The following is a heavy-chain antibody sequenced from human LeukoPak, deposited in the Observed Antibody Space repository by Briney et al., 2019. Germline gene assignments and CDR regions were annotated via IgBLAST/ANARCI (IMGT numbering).Heavy chain of an antibody. CDR1: GGSISSGGYY. CDR2: INHSGST. J-gene: IGHJ6*02. CDR3: ARGRPKYDFWSGYYTGIGHYGMDV. V-gene: IGHV4-31*03. D-gene: IGHD3-3*01. Sequence: TSQTLSLTCTVSGGSISSGGYYWSWIRQHPGKGLEWIGEINHSGSTNYNPSLKSRVTISVDTSKNQFSLKLSSVTAADTAVYYCARGRPKYDFWSGYYTGIGHYGMDVWGQGTTVTVSS.